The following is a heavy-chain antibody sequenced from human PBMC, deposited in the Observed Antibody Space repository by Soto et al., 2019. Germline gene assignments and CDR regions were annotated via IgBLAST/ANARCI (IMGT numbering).Heavy chain of an antibody. Sequence: PGGSLRLSCAASGFTFSSYGMHWVRQAPGKGLEWVAVISYDGSNKYYADSVKGRFTISRDNSKNTLYLQMNSLRAEDTAVYYCAKDPYYDFWSGYYTRYYYGMDVWGQGTTVTVSS. CDR1: GFTFSSYG. V-gene: IGHV3-30*18. D-gene: IGHD3-3*01. CDR2: ISYDGSNK. J-gene: IGHJ6*02. CDR3: AKDPYYDFWSGYYTRYYYGMDV.